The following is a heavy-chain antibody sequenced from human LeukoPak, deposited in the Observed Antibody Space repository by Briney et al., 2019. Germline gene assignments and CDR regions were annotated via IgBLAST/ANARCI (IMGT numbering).Heavy chain of an antibody. V-gene: IGHV1-8*01. Sequence: ASVKVTCKVSGDTFTSYDINWVRQATGQGLEWTGWMNPNSGNTGYAQKFQGRVTMTRNTSISTAYMELSSVRSEDTAVYYCARGIPYSSSDYWGQGTLVTVSS. CDR2: MNPNSGNT. CDR1: GDTFTSYD. D-gene: IGHD6-6*01. CDR3: ARGIPYSSSDY. J-gene: IGHJ4*02.